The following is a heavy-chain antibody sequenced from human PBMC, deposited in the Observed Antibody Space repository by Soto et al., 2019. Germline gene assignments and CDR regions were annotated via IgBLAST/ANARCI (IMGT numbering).Heavy chain of an antibody. Sequence: QVQLQESGPGLVKPSQTLSLTYTVSGGSISSGDYSSSWVRQSPGKGLEWIGYTYYSGSTHYNPFLKSRVTISVDTSKNQFSLKLSPVTAADTAVYYCARDGPDGARLDPWGQGTLVTVSS. CDR3: ARDGPDGARLDP. J-gene: IGHJ5*02. CDR2: TYYSGST. CDR1: GGSISSGDYS. V-gene: IGHV4-30-4*01.